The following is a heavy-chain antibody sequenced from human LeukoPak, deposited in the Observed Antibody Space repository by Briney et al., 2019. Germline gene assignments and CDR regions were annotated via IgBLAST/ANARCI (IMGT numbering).Heavy chain of an antibody. Sequence: SVKVSCKASGGTFSSYTISWVRQAPGQGFEWMGRIIPILGIANYAQKFQGRVTITADKSTSTAYMELSSLRSEDTAVYYCASQVGRLCSSTSCSDAFDIWGQGTMVTVSS. CDR2: IIPILGIA. V-gene: IGHV1-69*02. CDR1: GGTFSSYT. D-gene: IGHD2-2*01. CDR3: ASQVGRLCSSTSCSDAFDI. J-gene: IGHJ3*02.